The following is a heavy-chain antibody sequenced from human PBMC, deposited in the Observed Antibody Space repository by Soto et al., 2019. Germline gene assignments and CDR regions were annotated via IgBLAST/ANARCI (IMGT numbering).Heavy chain of an antibody. J-gene: IGHJ5*02. CDR3: ARRAAYCGGDCYNSWFDP. V-gene: IGHV4-39*01. Sequence: SETLSLTCTVSGGSISSSSYYWGWIRQPPGKGLEWIGSIYYSGSTYYNPSLKSRVTISVDTSKNQFSLKLSSVTAADTAVYYCARRAAYCGGDCYNSWFDPWGQGTLVTVSP. D-gene: IGHD2-21*02. CDR1: GGSISSSSYY. CDR2: IYYSGST.